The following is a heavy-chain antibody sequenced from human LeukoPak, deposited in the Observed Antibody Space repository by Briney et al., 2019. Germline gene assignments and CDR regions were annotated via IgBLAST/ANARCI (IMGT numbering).Heavy chain of an antibody. D-gene: IGHD2-2*01. V-gene: IGHV1-69*05. CDR3: AREGDIVVVPAAPDAHDAFDI. Sequence: GASVKVSCKASGGTFSSYAISWVRQAPGQGLEWMGGIIPIFGTANYAQKFQGRVTITTDESTSTAYMELSSPRSEDTAVYYCAREGDIVVVPAAPDAHDAFDIWGQGTMVTVSS. J-gene: IGHJ3*02. CDR2: IIPIFGTA. CDR1: GGTFSSYA.